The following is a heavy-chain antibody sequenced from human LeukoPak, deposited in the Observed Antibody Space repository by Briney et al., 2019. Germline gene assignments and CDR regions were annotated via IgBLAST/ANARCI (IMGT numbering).Heavy chain of an antibody. Sequence: SQTLSLTCTVSGGSISSGDYYWSWIRQPPGKGLEWIGYIYYSGSTYYNPSLKSRVTISVDTSKNQFSLKLSSVTAADTAVYYCARESSGWSHAWDYWGQGTLVTVSS. CDR2: IYYSGST. CDR1: GGSISSGDYY. V-gene: IGHV4-30-4*01. D-gene: IGHD6-19*01. J-gene: IGHJ4*02. CDR3: ARESSGWSHAWDY.